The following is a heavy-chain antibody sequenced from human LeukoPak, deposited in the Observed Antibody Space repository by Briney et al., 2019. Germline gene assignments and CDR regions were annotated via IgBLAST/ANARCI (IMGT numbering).Heavy chain of an antibody. CDR1: GFTFSSYG. CDR2: ISYDGSNK. V-gene: IGHV3-30*03. D-gene: IGHD2-2*01. Sequence: GRSLRLSCAASGFTFSSYGMHWVRQAPGKGLEWVAVISYDGSNKYYADSVKGRFTISRDSAKNSLYLQMDSLRDEDTAMYYCAREFPPHCSSTSCYPDHWGQGTLVTVAS. J-gene: IGHJ5*02. CDR3: AREFPPHCSSTSCYPDH.